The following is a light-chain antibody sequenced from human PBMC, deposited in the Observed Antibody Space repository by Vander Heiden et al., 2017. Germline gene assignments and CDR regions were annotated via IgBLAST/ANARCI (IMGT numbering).Light chain of an antibody. CDR2: KDR. Sequence: SYELTQPPSVAGSPGQTARITCSGDALPKQYAYWYQQKPGQAPVLVIYKDRERPSGIPERFSGSSSGTTVTLTISGVQAEDEADYYCQSADSSGTYPGNVVFGGGTKLTVL. J-gene: IGLJ2*01. CDR3: QSADSSGTYPGNVV. V-gene: IGLV3-25*03. CDR1: ALPKQY.